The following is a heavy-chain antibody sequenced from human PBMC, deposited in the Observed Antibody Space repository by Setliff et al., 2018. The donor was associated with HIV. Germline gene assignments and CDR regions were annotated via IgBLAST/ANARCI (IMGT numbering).Heavy chain of an antibody. V-gene: IGHV4-59*08. J-gene: IGHJ6*03. CDR3: ARVVYTYYYMDV. CDR2: IYYSGST. CDR1: GGSISSHY. D-gene: IGHD2-15*01. Sequence: SETLSLTCTVSGGSISSHYWSWIRQPPGKGLEWIAFIYYSGSTYYSPSLKSRLMISVDTSKNQFSLNMTSVTAADTAVYFCARVVYTYYYMDVWGKGTTVTVSS.